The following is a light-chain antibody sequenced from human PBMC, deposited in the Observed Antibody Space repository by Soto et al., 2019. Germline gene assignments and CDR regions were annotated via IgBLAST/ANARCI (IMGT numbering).Light chain of an antibody. CDR1: QSVSDN. J-gene: IGKJ1*01. CDR3: QQYNNWFGT. CDR2: GAS. V-gene: IGKV3-15*01. Sequence: EIVMTQSPATLSVSPGERATLSCRASQSVSDNLAWYQQRPGQAPRLLIYGASIRAAGIPARFSGSGSGTEFTLTISSLQSEDYALYYCQQYNNWFGTFGQGTKVDIK.